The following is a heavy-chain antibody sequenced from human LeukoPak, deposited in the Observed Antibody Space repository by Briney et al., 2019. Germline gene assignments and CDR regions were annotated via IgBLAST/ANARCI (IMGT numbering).Heavy chain of an antibody. CDR3: ARGGDTVVPTRAFDI. V-gene: IGHV3-74*03. CDR2: IDRDGSGT. Sequence: PGGSLRLSCAASGFTFSGYWMHWVRQVPGKGLVWVSHIDRDGSGTTYADSVKGRFTISRDNVKNTLYLQMNSLRAEDTAVYYCARGGDTVVPTRAFDIWGQGTMVTVSS. J-gene: IGHJ3*02. D-gene: IGHD2-2*01. CDR1: GFTFSGYW.